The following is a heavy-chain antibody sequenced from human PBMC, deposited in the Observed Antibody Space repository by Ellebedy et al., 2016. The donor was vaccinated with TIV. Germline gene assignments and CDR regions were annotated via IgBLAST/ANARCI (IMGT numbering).Heavy chain of an antibody. J-gene: IGHJ4*02. CDR1: GFVFSSYT. V-gene: IGHV3-23*01. D-gene: IGHD3/OR15-3a*01. CDR3: ARRSTDFAFDS. Sequence: PGGSLRLSCAASGFVFSSYTMNWVRQAPGKGLEWVSIFSANGGTTYYADSVKGRFTISRDNSKNTLFLQMSSLRAEDTAVYFCARRSTDFAFDSWGQGTLVTVSS. CDR2: FSANGGTT.